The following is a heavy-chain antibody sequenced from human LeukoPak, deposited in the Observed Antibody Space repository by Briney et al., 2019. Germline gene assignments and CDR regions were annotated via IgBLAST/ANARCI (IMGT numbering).Heavy chain of an antibody. CDR3: ASPSSRSYYYDSSGYYLLY. J-gene: IGHJ4*02. CDR1: GFTVSSNY. V-gene: IGHV3-53*01. D-gene: IGHD3-22*01. Sequence: SGGSLRLSCAASGFTVSSNYMSWVRQAPGKGLEWVSVIYSGGSTYYADPVKGRFTISRDNSKNTLYLQMNSLRAEDTAVYYCASPSSRSYYYDSSGYYLLYWRQGTLVTVSS. CDR2: IYSGGST.